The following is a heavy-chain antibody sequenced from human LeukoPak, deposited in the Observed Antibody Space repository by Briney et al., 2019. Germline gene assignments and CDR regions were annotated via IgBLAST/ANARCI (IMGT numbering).Heavy chain of an antibody. CDR2: IQYDGSKK. Sequence: GSLRLSCASTFTFNIYGMQWVRQAPGKGLEWVAFIQYDGSKKYYADSVKGRFTISRDNSRNTLSLQMNSLRTEDTAVYYCARDRTAYSYGTLFDYWGQGTLVTVSS. J-gene: IGHJ4*02. V-gene: IGHV3-30*02. CDR1: TFTFNIYG. CDR3: ARDRTAYSYGTLFDY. D-gene: IGHD5-12*01.